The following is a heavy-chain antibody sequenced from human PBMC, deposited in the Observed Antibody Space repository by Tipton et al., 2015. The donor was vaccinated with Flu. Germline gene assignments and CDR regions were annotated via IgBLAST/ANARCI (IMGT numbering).Heavy chain of an antibody. V-gene: IGHV3-30*02. CDR3: AKDGWDTSGWYPFDY. D-gene: IGHD6-19*01. CDR1: GFMFSGYG. Sequence: QLVQSGGGLVQPGWSLRLSCAASGFMFSGYGMHWVRQAPGKGLEWVAFIRHDESDKYYADSVKGRFTISRDNSKNALYLAINSLRTEDTAVYYCAKDGWDTSGWYPFDYWGQGTLVTVSS. CDR2: IRHDESDK. J-gene: IGHJ4*02.